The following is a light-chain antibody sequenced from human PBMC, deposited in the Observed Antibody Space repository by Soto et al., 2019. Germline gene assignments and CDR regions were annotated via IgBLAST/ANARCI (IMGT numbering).Light chain of an antibody. Sequence: QSALTQPASVSGSPGQSITISCTGTRSDVGGYNYVSWYQQHPGKAPNLIIFDVSNRPSGVSNRFSGSKSGNSASLTISGLQAEDEADYYCSSYTGSNTPVVFGGGTKVTVL. V-gene: IGLV2-14*01. J-gene: IGLJ2*01. CDR3: SSYTGSNTPVV. CDR1: RSDVGGYNY. CDR2: DVS.